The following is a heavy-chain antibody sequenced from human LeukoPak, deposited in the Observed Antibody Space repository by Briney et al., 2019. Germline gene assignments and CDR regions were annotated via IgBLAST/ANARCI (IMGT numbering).Heavy chain of an antibody. J-gene: IGHJ4*02. D-gene: IGHD6-13*01. Sequence: SLTLSYAAYGFAFSRSGMHWVRQAPGKGLAWVAVVWYDGSNNHYADSVKGRFTISRDNSNNTLYLQRNSLRAEDTAVYYCARDPKYSNSWFFDYWGQGTLVTVSS. V-gene: IGHV3-33*01. CDR1: GFAFSRSG. CDR2: VWYDGSNN. CDR3: ARDPKYSNSWFFDY.